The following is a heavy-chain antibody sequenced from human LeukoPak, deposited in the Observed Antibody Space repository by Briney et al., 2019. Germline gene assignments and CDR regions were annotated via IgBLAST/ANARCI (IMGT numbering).Heavy chain of an antibody. CDR2: ISYSGST. D-gene: IGHD3-3*01. J-gene: IGHJ2*01. CDR3: ARAILTPSGYVWHFDL. V-gene: IGHV4-39*01. CDR1: GGSISSTNYY. Sequence: SETLSLTCTVSGGSISSTNYYWGWIRQPPGKGLEWIGSISYSGSTYYNPSLKSRVTISVVTSKNQFSLKLRSVTAADTAVYFCARAILTPSGYVWHFDLWGRGTLVTVSS.